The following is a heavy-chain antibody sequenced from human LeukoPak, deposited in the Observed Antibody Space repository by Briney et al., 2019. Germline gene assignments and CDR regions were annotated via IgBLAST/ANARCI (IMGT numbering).Heavy chain of an antibody. CDR1: GFTVSNNY. V-gene: IGHV3-53*01. Sequence: GGSLRPSCAASGFTVSNNYMSWVRQAPGKGLEWVSVIYSGGSTYYADSVKGRFTISRDNSKNTLYLQMNSLRAEDTAVYYCASGDSSGYYAIDYWGQGTLVTVSS. D-gene: IGHD3-22*01. J-gene: IGHJ4*02. CDR3: ASGDSSGYYAIDY. CDR2: IYSGGST.